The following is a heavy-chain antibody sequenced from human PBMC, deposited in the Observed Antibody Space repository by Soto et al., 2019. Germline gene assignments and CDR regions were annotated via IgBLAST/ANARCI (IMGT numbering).Heavy chain of an antibody. CDR2: ISAYNGNT. J-gene: IGHJ4*02. D-gene: IGHD1-26*01. Sequence: ASVKVSCKASGYSFTRYYINWVRQAPGQGLEWMGWISAYNGNTHYEEKLQGRVTLTTDTSTSTAYMELRSLRSADTAVYFCARGGQWDFLSDYWGQGTLVTVSS. CDR1: GYSFTRYY. CDR3: ARGGQWDFLSDY. V-gene: IGHV1-18*01.